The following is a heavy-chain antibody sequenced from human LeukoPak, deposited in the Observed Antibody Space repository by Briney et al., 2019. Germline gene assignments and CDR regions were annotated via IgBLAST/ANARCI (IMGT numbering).Heavy chain of an antibody. D-gene: IGHD3-10*01. V-gene: IGHV3-23*01. J-gene: IGHJ4*02. CDR1: GFTFGSYA. CDR3: AKSRAGRGVFDY. Sequence: GGSLRLSCAASGFTFGSYAMSWVRQAPGKGLEWVSAISGSGGSTYYADSVKGRFTISRDNSKNTLYLQMNSLRAEDTAVYYCAKSRAGRGVFDYWGQGTLVTVSS. CDR2: ISGSGGST.